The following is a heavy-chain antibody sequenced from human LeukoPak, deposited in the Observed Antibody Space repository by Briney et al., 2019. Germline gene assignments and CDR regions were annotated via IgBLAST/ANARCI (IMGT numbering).Heavy chain of an antibody. Sequence: GASVKVSCKASVYTFTGYYMHWVRQAPGQGLEWMGWINPNSGGTNYAQKFQGRVTMTRDTSTSTAYMELSRLRSDDTAVYYCAREGLSKYAMDYWGQGTLVTVSS. V-gene: IGHV1-2*02. J-gene: IGHJ4*02. CDR3: AREGLSKYAMDY. D-gene: IGHD2-8*01. CDR1: VYTFTGYY. CDR2: INPNSGGT.